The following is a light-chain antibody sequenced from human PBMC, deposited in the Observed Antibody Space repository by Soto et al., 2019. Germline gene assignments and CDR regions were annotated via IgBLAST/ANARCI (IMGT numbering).Light chain of an antibody. CDR3: QEYSKWPSRT. Sequence: IVMAQSXGTLSLSPWDXXXXXXXASQSVSRSYLAWYQHNTXQAPGVLFYRASTXASGMPYRFSGSGPGTECTLTITSLQSEDFAVYYCQEYSKWPSRTFGPGTKLDI. V-gene: IGKV3-15*01. J-gene: IGKJ1*01. CDR2: RAS. CDR1: QSVSRSY.